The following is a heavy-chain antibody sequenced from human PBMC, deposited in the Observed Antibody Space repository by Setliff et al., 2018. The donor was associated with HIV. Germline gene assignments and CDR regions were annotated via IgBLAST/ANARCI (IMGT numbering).Heavy chain of an antibody. D-gene: IGHD3-16*01. CDR2: IYYSGNT. CDR1: GGPFSSTS. V-gene: IGHV4-59*01. Sequence: SETLSLTCTVSGGPFSSTSWSWIRQFPGQGLEWIGYIYYSGNTNYNPSLKSRVAISIDTSKNRFFLKLNSVTAADTAIYYCARDLHQPGYFYYVDVWGKGTAVTVSS. J-gene: IGHJ6*04. CDR3: ARDLHQPGYFYYVDV.